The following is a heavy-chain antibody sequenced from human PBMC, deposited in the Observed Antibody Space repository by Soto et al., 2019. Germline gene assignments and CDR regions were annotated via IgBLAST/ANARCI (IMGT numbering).Heavy chain of an antibody. CDR2: INPNSGGT. V-gene: IGHV1-2*04. Sequence: GASVKVSCKASGYTFTGYYMHWVRQAPGQGLEWMGWINPNSGGTNYAQKFQGWVTMTRDTSISTAYMELSRLRSDDTAVYYCARDSCSGGSCYSRYYYGMDVWGQGTTVTVS. CDR1: GYTFTGYY. CDR3: ARDSCSGGSCYSRYYYGMDV. D-gene: IGHD2-15*01. J-gene: IGHJ6*02.